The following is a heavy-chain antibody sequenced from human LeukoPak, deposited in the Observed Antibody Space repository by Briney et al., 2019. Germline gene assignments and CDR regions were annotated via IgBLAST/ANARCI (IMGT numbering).Heavy chain of an antibody. J-gene: IGHJ5*02. CDR2: INPSGGST. D-gene: IGHD3-22*01. CDR1: GYTFTSYY. V-gene: IGHV1-46*01. Sequence: ASVKVSCKASGYTFTSYYMHWVRQAPGQGLEWMGIINPSGGSTSYAQKFQGRVTMTRDTSTGTAYMELSSLRSEDTAVYYCARTYYHDTSGASNWFDPWGQGTLVTVSS. CDR3: ARTYYHDTSGASNWFDP.